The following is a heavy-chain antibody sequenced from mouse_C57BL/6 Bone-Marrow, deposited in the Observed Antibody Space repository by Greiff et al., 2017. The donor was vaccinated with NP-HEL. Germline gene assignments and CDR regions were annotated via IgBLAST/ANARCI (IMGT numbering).Heavy chain of an antibody. J-gene: IGHJ3*01. V-gene: IGHV1-81*01. CDR1: GYTFTSYG. CDR2: IYPRSGNP. Sequence: QVQLQQSGAELARPGASVKLSCKASGYTFTSYGISWVKQRTGQGLEWIGEIYPRSGNPYYNEKFKGKATLTADKSSSTAYMELRSLTSEDSAVYFCARDYYYGSWFAYWGQGTLVTVSA. D-gene: IGHD1-1*01. CDR3: ARDYYYGSWFAY.